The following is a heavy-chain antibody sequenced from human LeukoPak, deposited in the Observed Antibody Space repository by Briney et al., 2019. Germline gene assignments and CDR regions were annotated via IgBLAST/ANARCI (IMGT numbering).Heavy chain of an antibody. Sequence: QPGGSLRLSCAASGFTFSSYEMNWVRQGPGKGLEWVSYISSSTSYTNYADSVKGRFTISRDNARNSLFLQMNSLRAEDTAVYFCARESSPVDTVLATGPRSPIYWYFYGMDVWGQGTTVTVSS. CDR1: GFTFSSYE. J-gene: IGHJ6*02. D-gene: IGHD5-18*01. CDR2: ISSSTSYT. CDR3: ARESSPVDTVLATGPRSPIYWYFYGMDV. V-gene: IGHV3-48*03.